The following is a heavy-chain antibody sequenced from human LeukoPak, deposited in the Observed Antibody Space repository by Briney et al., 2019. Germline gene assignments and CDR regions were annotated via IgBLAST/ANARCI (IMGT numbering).Heavy chain of an antibody. V-gene: IGHV3-23*01. D-gene: IGHD6-19*01. J-gene: IGHJ4*02. CDR2: ITGTCGST. CDR1: GFSLSTYG. Sequence: GASLRLSCAASGFSLSTYGVSWVRQPPGKGLEWVSGITGTCGSTYYADSVKGRFTVSRDTSKNTLYLQMNSLRAEDTAIYYCAKDHGTAVAGFYYWGQGTLVTVSS. CDR3: AKDHGTAVAGFYY.